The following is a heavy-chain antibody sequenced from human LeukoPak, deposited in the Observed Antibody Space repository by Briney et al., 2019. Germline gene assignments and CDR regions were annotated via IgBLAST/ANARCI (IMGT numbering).Heavy chain of an antibody. J-gene: IGHJ3*02. Sequence: GGSLRLSCAASGFTVSSNYMSWVRQAPGKGLEWVSVIYSGGSTYYADSVKGRFTISRDNSKNTLYLQMNSLRAEDTAVYYCARGPMIVVVVDAFDIWGQGTMVTVSS. CDR3: ARGPMIVVVVDAFDI. CDR1: GFTVSSNY. CDR2: IYSGGST. V-gene: IGHV3-53*01. D-gene: IGHD3-22*01.